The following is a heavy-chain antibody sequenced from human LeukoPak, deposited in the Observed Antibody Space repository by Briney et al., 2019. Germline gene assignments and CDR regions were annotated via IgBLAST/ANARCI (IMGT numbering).Heavy chain of an antibody. CDR1: GXSISSGGYY. V-gene: IGHV4-31*03. D-gene: IGHD3-10*01. Sequence: PSQTLSLTCTVSGXSISSGGYYWSWIRQHPGKGLGWIGYIYYSGSTYYNPSLKSRVTISVDTSKNQFSLKLSSVTAADTAVYYCARDYYGSGSSLFDPWGQGTLVTVSS. CDR3: ARDYYGSGSSLFDP. CDR2: IYYSGST. J-gene: IGHJ5*02.